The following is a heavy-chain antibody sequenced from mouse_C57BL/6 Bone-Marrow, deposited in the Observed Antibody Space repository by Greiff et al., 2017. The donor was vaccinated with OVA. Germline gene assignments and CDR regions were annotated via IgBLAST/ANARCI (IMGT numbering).Heavy chain of an antibody. CDR2: ISNLAYSI. CDR1: GFTFSDYG. J-gene: IGHJ1*03. D-gene: IGHD4-1*02. CDR3: ARANWDYWYFDV. Sequence: EVKLVESGGGLVQPGGSLKLSCAASGFTFSDYGMAWVRQAPRKGPEWVAFISNLAYSIYYADTVTGRFTISRENAKNTLYLEMSRLRSEDTAMYYCARANWDYWYFDVWGTGTTVTVSS. V-gene: IGHV5-15*04.